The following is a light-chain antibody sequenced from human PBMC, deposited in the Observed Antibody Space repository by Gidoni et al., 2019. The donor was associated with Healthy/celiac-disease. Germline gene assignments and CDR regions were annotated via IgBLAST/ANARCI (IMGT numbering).Light chain of an antibody. CDR2: RDS. V-gene: IGLV3-9*01. J-gene: IGLJ2*01. CDR1: NIGSKN. Sequence: SFELTPPLPVTVAPRQTARITCGGNNIGSKNVHWYQQKPGQAPVLVIYRDSNRPSGIPERFSGSNSGNTATLTISRAQAGDEADYYCQVWDSSSHVAFGGGTKLTVL. CDR3: QVWDSSSHVA.